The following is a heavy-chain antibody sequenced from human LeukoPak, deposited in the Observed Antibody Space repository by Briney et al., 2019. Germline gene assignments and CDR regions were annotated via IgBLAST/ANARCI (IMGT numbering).Heavy chain of an antibody. D-gene: IGHD6-13*01. CDR2: ISSSGSTI. Sequence: PGGSLRLSCAASGFTFSSYEMNWVRQAPGKGLEWVSYISSSGSTIYYADSVKGRFTTSRDNAKNSLYLQMNSLRAEDTAVYYCASVGGSSSXSADYWGQGTXXTVSS. CDR3: ASVGGSSSXSADY. J-gene: IGHJ4*02. CDR1: GFTFSSYE. V-gene: IGHV3-48*03.